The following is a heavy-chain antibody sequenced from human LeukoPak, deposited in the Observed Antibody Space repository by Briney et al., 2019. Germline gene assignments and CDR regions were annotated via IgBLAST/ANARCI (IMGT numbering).Heavy chain of an antibody. CDR2: ISYDGSNK. V-gene: IGHV3-30*18. CDR1: GFTFSSYG. J-gene: IGHJ4*02. CDR3: VKDGYSSGWFPFDY. Sequence: GGSLRLSCAASGFTFSSYGMHWVRQAPGKGLEWVAVISYDGSNKYYADSVKGRFTISRDNSKNTLYLQMNSLRAEDTAVYYCVKDGYSSGWFPFDYWGQGTLVTVSP. D-gene: IGHD6-19*01.